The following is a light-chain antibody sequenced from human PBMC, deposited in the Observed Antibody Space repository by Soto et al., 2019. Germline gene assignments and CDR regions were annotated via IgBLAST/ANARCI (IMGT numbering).Light chain of an antibody. CDR2: HAS. V-gene: IGKV3-11*01. Sequence: ETVLTQSPATLSLSPGETATLSCRASESVDIYLAWYQQKPGQAPRLLIYHASNRATGIPARFSGSGYGTDFTLTISSLEAEDSAVYYCQQRRNWPPLTFAGGTRVEI. J-gene: IGKJ4*02. CDR3: QQRRNWPPLT. CDR1: ESVDIY.